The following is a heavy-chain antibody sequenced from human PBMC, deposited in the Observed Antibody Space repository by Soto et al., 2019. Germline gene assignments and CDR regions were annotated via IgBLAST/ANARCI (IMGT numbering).Heavy chain of an antibody. D-gene: IGHD3-16*01. V-gene: IGHV1-18*01. Sequence: QVQLVQSGAEVKNPGASVKVSCKASGYTFTRYGIGWARQAPGQGLEWMGWINTYNGNTNYAQNVQGRVTLHTDTSTSTAYMELGSMRSKATAIYYCALVDVYVTPSPQDVWGQGTTVIVSS. CDR3: ALVDVYVTPSPQDV. CDR1: GYTFTRYG. CDR2: INTYNGNT. J-gene: IGHJ6*02.